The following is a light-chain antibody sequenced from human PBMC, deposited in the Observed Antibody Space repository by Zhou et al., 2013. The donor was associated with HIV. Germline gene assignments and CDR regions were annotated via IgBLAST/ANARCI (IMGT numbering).Light chain of an antibody. CDR1: QSISNW. Sequence: DIQMTQSPSTLSASVGDRVTIACRASQSISNWLAWYKQRPGKAPKLLIYKASTLESGAPLRFSGSRSGTDFSLTISSLQPDDSANYYCQQYNSYPITFGQGTRLEI. CDR3: QQYNSYPIT. V-gene: IGKV1-5*03. CDR2: KAS. J-gene: IGKJ5*01.